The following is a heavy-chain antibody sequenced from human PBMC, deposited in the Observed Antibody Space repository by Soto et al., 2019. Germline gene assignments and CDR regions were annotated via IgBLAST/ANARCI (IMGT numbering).Heavy chain of an antibody. J-gene: IGHJ4*02. Sequence: EVQLVESGGGLVRPGGSLRLSCAASGFTFSSYWMSWVRQAPGKGLEWVANMNQDGSEKYYVDSVKGRFTISRDNAKNSLYLQMNSLRAEDTDVYYCAKDGVAVAGDWGQGTLVTVSS. CDR3: AKDGVAVAGD. CDR1: GFTFSSYW. D-gene: IGHD6-19*01. V-gene: IGHV3-7*01. CDR2: MNQDGSEK.